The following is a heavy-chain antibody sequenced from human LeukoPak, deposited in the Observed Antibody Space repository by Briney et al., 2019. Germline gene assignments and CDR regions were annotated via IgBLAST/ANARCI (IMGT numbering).Heavy chain of an antibody. CDR2: IYPGDSDT. CDR3: TRSTGSPNGMDV. V-gene: IGHV5-51*01. CDR1: GYRFANYW. D-gene: IGHD2-8*01. Sequence: GESLKISCKGSGYRFANYWIGWVRQMPGKGLEWMGIIYPGDSDTKYSPSFQGQVTMSVDKSFNTAYLQWSSLKASDTAMYYCTRSTGSPNGMDVWGQGTTVTASS. J-gene: IGHJ6*02.